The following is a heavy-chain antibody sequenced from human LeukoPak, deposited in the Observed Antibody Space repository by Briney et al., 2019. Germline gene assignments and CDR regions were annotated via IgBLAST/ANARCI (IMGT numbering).Heavy chain of an antibody. CDR1: GYTFTSYG. V-gene: IGHV1-18*01. J-gene: IGHJ6*02. D-gene: IGHD1-26*01. CDR2: ISAYNGNT. CDR3: ARDLGTPYSGSYYYYYGMDV. Sequence: GASVKVSCKASGYTFTSYGISWVRQAPGQGLEWMGWISAYNGNTNYAQKLQGRVTMTTDTSTSTAYMELRSLRSGDTAVYYCARDLGTPYSGSYYYYYGMDVWGQGTTVTVSS.